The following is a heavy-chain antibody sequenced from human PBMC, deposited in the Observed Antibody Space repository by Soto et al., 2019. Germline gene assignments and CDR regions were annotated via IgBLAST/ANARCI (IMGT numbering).Heavy chain of an antibody. D-gene: IGHD6-13*01. CDR3: EETALLVRRDYYYSYLDY. J-gene: IGHJ6*03. V-gene: IGHV1-8*01. CDR1: GYTFTSYD. CDR2: VNPNSGNK. Sequence: QVQLVQPGPEVKKPGASVEVSCKASGYTFTSYDINWVRQGTGQGLAGRGLVNPNSGNKGYAQKFQGRVTMTRNTSISTAYTELSSLRSVDTAVHYCEETALLVRRDYYYSYLDYCGKGTTVTVSS.